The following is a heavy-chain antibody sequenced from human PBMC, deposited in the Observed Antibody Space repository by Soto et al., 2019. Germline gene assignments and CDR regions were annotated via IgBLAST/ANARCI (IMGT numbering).Heavy chain of an antibody. CDR2: ISGSGGST. CDR3: AKEGSSPFFHY. V-gene: IGHV3-23*01. CDR1: GFTFSSYA. Sequence: GESLKISCAASGFTFSSYAMSWVRQAPGKGLEWVSAISGSGGSTYYADSVKGRFTISRDNSKNTLYLQMNSLRAEDTAVYYCAKEGSSPFFHYWGQGTLVTVSS. D-gene: IGHD6-13*01. J-gene: IGHJ4*02.